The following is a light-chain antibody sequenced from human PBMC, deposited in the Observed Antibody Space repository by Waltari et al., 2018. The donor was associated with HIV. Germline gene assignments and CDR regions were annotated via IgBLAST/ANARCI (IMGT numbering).Light chain of an antibody. CDR3: ATWDDSLSVYVV. CDR1: SSNIGSNY. V-gene: IGLV1-47*01. Sequence: QSVLTQPPSASGTPGQRVTISCSGSSSNIGSNYVYWYQQLPGTPHKPLSYKKNQRPSGVPDRFSGSKSGTSASLAISGLRSEDEADYYCATWDDSLSVYVVFGAGTKLTVL. J-gene: IGLJ2*01. CDR2: KKN.